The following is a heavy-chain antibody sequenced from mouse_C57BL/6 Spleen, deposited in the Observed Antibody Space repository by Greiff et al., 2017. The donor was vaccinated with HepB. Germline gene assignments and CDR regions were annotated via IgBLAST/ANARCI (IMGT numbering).Heavy chain of an antibody. CDR2: IYPGSGST. J-gene: IGHJ2*01. V-gene: IGHV1-55*01. CDR1: GYTFTSYW. CDR3: ARSDLALYYFDY. Sequence: QVQLQQPGAELVKPGASVKMSCKASGYTFTSYWITWVKQRPGQGLEWIGDIYPGSGSTNYNEKFKSKDTLTVDTSSSTAYMQLSSLTSEDSAVYYWARSDLALYYFDYWGQGTTLTVSS.